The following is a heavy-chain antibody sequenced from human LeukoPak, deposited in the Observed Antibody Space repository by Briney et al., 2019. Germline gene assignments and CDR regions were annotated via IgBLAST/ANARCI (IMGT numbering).Heavy chain of an antibody. CDR2: ISSNGDSI. Sequence: PGGSLRLSCAASGFSFSNYRMNWVRQAPGKGLEWVSSISSNGDSIYYGDLVKGRFTMSRDNAKNSLYLQLSSLRAEDTAVYYCARVRGRYYDSSGSPYWGQGTLVTVSS. CDR1: GFSFSNYR. CDR3: ARVRGRYYDSSGSPY. J-gene: IGHJ4*02. V-gene: IGHV3-21*01. D-gene: IGHD3-22*01.